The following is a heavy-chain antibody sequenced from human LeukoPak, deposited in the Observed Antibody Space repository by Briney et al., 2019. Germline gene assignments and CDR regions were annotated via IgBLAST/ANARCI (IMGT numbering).Heavy chain of an antibody. Sequence: GGSLRLSCAASGFTFSSYAMSWVRQAPGKGLEWVSAISGSGGSTYYADSVKGRFTISRDNSKNTLYLQMNSLRAEDTAVYYCAKRSTGSGRYSYYYYMDVWGKGTTVTVSS. CDR3: AKRSTGSGRYSYYYYMDV. D-gene: IGHD3-10*01. CDR1: GFTFSSYA. V-gene: IGHV3-23*01. J-gene: IGHJ6*03. CDR2: ISGSGGST.